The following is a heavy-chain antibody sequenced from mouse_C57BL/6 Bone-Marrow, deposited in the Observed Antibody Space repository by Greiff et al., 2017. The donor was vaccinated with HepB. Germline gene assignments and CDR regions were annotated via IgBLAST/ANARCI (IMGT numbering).Heavy chain of an antibody. CDR3: AREGITTVGDY. CDR2: INPYNGGT. V-gene: IGHV1-19*01. J-gene: IGHJ2*01. D-gene: IGHD1-1*01. CDR1: GYTFTDYY. Sequence: EVQLQESGPVLVKPGASVKMSCKASGYTFTDYYMNWVKQSHGKSLEWIGVINPYNGGTSYNQKFKGKATLTVDKSSSTAYMELNSLTSEDSAVYYCAREGITTVGDYWGQGTTLTVSS.